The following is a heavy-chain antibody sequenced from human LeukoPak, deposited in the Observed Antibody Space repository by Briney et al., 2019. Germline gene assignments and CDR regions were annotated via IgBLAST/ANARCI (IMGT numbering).Heavy chain of an antibody. CDR2: IKEDGSFK. D-gene: IGHD2-15*01. V-gene: IGHV3-7*03. Sequence: GGSLRLSCTASGFTFDTHYMAWVRQGPGKGLEWVANIKEDGSFKNYVDSVKGRFTISRDNAKNSLYLEMNSLRAEDTALYYCVRDSTIEHNNRWYDGLDIWGQGTMVTVSS. CDR1: GFTFDTHY. J-gene: IGHJ3*02. CDR3: VRDSTIEHNNRWYDGLDI.